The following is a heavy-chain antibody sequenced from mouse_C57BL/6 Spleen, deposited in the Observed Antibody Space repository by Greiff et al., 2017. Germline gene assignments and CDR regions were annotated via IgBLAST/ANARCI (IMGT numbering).Heavy chain of an antibody. V-gene: IGHV14-1*01. J-gene: IGHJ2*01. Sequence: EVQLQQSGAELVRPGASVKLSCTASGFNIKDYYMHWVKQRPEQGLEWIGRIDPEDGDTEYAPKFQGKATMTADTSSNTAYLQLSSLTSEDTAVYYCTTSYYGSQFFFDDWGQGTTLTVSS. CDR1: GFNIKDYY. CDR3: TTSYYGSQFFFDD. CDR2: IDPEDGDT. D-gene: IGHD1-1*01.